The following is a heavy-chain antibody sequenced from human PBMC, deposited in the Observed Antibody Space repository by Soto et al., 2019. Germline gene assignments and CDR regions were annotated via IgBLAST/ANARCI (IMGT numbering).Heavy chain of an antibody. D-gene: IGHD5-12*01. CDR2: INPNSGGT. CDR3: ARDTRGYSGQRGFDY. CDR1: GYTFTVYY. V-gene: IGHV1-2*04. Sequence: ASVKVSYKASGYTFTVYYMHGVGQSRLQGRDWMGWINPNSGGTNYAQKFQGWVTMTRDTPISTAYMELSRLRSDDTAVYYCARDTRGYSGQRGFDYWGQGTLVTVSS. J-gene: IGHJ4*02.